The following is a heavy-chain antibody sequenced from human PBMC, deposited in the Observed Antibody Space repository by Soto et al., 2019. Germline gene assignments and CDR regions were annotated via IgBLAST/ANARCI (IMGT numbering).Heavy chain of an antibody. D-gene: IGHD2-2*01. CDR1: GYTFTSYG. Sequence: VKVSCKASGYTFTSYGISWVRQAPGQGLEWMGWISAYNGNTNYAQKLQGRVTMTTDTSTSTAYMELRSLRSDDTAVYYCARDFAVVVPAAMVWFDPWGQGTLVTVSS. CDR2: ISAYNGNT. J-gene: IGHJ5*02. CDR3: ARDFAVVVPAAMVWFDP. V-gene: IGHV1-18*04.